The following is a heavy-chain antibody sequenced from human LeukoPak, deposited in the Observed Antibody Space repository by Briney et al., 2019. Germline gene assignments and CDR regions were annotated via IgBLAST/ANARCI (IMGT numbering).Heavy chain of an antibody. V-gene: IGHV2-5*02. J-gene: IGHJ4*02. D-gene: IGHD3-3*01. Sequence: ESGPTLVNPTQTLTLTCTFSGFSLSTSRVAVGWIRQPPGKALEWLALIYWDHDKRYSPSLNNVLTITMATSKNYVVLTMSNMDPTDTATYYCAHDYDFLSGYLGYSGQGTLATVSS. CDR2: IYWDHDK. CDR1: GFSLSTSRVA. CDR3: AHDYDFLSGYLGY.